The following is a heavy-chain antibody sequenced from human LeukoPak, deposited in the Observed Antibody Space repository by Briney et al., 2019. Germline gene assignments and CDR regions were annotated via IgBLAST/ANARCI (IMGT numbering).Heavy chain of an antibody. Sequence: PSETLSLTCTVSGGSISSSSYYWGWIRQPPGKGLEWIGEINHSGSTNFNPSLKSRVTISVDTSKNQFSLKLSSVTAADTAVYYCAREGYCSSTSCFSAPFDPWGQGTLVTVSS. J-gene: IGHJ5*02. CDR2: INHSGST. CDR3: AREGYCSSTSCFSAPFDP. V-gene: IGHV4-39*07. D-gene: IGHD2-2*01. CDR1: GGSISSSSYY.